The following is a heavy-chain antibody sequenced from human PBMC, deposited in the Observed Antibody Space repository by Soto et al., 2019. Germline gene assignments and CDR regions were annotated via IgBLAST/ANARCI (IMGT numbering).Heavy chain of an antibody. CDR3: ARPGQWLNWYFDL. D-gene: IGHD6-19*01. Sequence: GGSLRLSCAASGFTFSSYGMHWVRQAPGKGLEWVAVIWYDGSNKYYADSVKGRFTISRDNSKNTLYLQMNSLRAEDTAVYYCARPGQWLNWYFDLWGRGTLVTVSS. J-gene: IGHJ2*01. CDR2: IWYDGSNK. CDR1: GFTFSSYG. V-gene: IGHV3-33*01.